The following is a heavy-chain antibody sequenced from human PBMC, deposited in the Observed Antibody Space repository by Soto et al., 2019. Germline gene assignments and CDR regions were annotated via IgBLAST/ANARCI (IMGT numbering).Heavy chain of an antibody. J-gene: IGHJ6*02. CDR2: ISPYNGYT. CDR1: GYTFANYG. CDR3: ARRTSSSSSYYYYGMDV. D-gene: IGHD6-6*01. Sequence: QVQLVQSGPEVKKPGASVKVSCQASGYTFANYGFSWVRQAPGQGLEWMGWISPYNGYTKHAQKLQGRVTMTTDTSTSTAYMELRSLSSDDTAVYYCARRTSSSSSYYYYGMDVWGQGTTVTVSS. V-gene: IGHV1-18*01.